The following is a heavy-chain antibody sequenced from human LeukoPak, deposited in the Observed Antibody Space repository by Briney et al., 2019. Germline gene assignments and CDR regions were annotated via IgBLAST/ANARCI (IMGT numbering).Heavy chain of an antibody. CDR2: IYHSGGT. J-gene: IGHJ5*02. CDR3: ASTAGFSSLINWFDP. D-gene: IGHD6-13*01. CDR1: GYSISSGYY. V-gene: IGHV4-38-2*02. Sequence: SETLSLTCTVSGYSISSGYYWGWIRQPPGKGLEWIGSIYHSGGTYYNPSLKSRVTISVDTSKNQFSLKLSSVTAADTAVYYCASTAGFSSLINWFDPWGQGTLVTVSS.